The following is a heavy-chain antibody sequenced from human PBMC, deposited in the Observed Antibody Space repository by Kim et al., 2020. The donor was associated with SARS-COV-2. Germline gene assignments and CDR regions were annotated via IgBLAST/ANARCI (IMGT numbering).Heavy chain of an antibody. J-gene: IGHJ6*02. Sequence: GGSLRLSCAASGFTFSSYSMNWVRQAPGKGLEWVSSISSSSSYIYYADSVKGRFTISRDNAKNSLYLQMNSLRAEDTAVYYCASWYSGSYRLGYYYGMDVWGQGTTVTVSS. D-gene: IGHD1-26*01. CDR2: ISSSSSYI. CDR3: ASWYSGSYRLGYYYGMDV. V-gene: IGHV3-21*01. CDR1: GFTFSSYS.